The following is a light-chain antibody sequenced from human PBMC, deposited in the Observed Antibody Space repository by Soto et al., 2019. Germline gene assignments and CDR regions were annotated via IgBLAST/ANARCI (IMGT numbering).Light chain of an antibody. CDR1: QSMTTK. J-gene: IGKJ1*01. CDR3: QQYGSSGT. V-gene: IGKV3-15*01. CDR2: GTF. Sequence: EIVMTQSPATLSVSPGEGVTLSCRASQSMTTKLAWYQQKPGQAPSLLIHGTFTRATGIPARFSGSGSGTDFTLTISRLEPEDFAVYYCQQYGSSGTFGQGTKVDIK.